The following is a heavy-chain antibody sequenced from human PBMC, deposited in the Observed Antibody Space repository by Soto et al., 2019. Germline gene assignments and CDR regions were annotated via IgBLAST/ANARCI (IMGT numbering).Heavy chain of an antibody. CDR1: GGSIIRDDYY. Sequence: QMQLQESGPGLVKPSQTLSLTCTVSGGSIIRDDYYWTWIRQPPGKGLEWIGYIYYSGRTKYNPSLESRVTISIDTSKNHFSVRLGSVSAADTAGYYCAGDRSNSPNYFDYWGQGTLVTVSS. CDR2: IYYSGRT. V-gene: IGHV4-30-4*01. J-gene: IGHJ4*02. D-gene: IGHD6-6*01. CDR3: AGDRSNSPNYFDY.